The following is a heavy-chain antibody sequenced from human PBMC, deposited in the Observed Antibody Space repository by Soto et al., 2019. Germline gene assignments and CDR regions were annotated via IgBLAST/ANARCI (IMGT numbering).Heavy chain of an antibody. CDR1: EDSLSTYY. D-gene: IGHD2-21*01. J-gene: IGHJ5*02. CDR3: ARSAIPRGGWFRP. V-gene: IGHV4-4*07. CDR2: IYASGST. Sequence: SETLSLTCNGSEDSLSTYYWSWIRQPAGKGLEWIGRIYASGSTNYNPSLKGRVSMSVDTSKKQFSLKMISVTAADTAMYYCARSAIPRGGWFRPWGKGVLVTVSS.